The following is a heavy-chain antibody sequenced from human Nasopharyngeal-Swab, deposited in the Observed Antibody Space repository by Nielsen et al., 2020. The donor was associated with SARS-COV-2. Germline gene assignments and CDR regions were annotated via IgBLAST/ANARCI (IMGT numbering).Heavy chain of an antibody. D-gene: IGHD3-22*01. CDR1: GFTFSTYA. V-gene: IGHV3-30*02. CDR2: IWYDGSNK. Sequence: GESLKISCAASGFTFSTYAMHWVRQAPGKGLEWVTFIWYDGSNKEYADAVKGRFTISRDNSKNTVFLQMNSPRVEDTAVYYCAADAPGSGFALDTWGQGTMVTVLS. CDR3: AADAPGSGFALDT. J-gene: IGHJ3*02.